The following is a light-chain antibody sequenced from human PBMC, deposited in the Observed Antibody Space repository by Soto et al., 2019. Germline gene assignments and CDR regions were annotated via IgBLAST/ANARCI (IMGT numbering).Light chain of an antibody. CDR2: SAS. J-gene: IGKJ1*01. Sequence: EIVLTQSPGTLSLSPGERATLSCRASQSVTSDYLAWYQQKPGQAPRPLIYSASSRATGIPDRFSGSGSGTDFTLTISRLEPEDFAVYYCQHYGSSLWTFGQGTKVEIK. CDR3: QHYGSSLWT. V-gene: IGKV3-20*01. CDR1: QSVTSDY.